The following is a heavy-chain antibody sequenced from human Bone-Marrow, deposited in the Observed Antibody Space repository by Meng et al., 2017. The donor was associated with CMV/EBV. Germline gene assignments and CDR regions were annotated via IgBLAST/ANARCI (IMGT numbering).Heavy chain of an antibody. CDR1: GFTFSDYY. D-gene: IGHD6-13*01. CDR2: ISSSGSTI. J-gene: IGHJ4*02. Sequence: GGSLRISCAASGFTFSDYYMSWIRQAPGKGLEWVSYISSSGSTIYYADSVKGRFTISRDNAKNSLYLQMNSLRAEDTAVYYCARAPIAAAGPYYFDYWGQGTLVTVSS. CDR3: ARAPIAAAGPYYFDY. V-gene: IGHV3-11*01.